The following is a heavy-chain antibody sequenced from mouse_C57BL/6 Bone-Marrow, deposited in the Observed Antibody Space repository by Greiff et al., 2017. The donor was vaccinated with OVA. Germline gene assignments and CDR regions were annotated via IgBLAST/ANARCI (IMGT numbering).Heavy chain of an antibody. CDR1: GYTFTDYE. D-gene: IGHD2-5*01. J-gene: IGHJ4*01. Sequence: VQLQESGAELVRPVASVTLSCKASGYTFTDYEMHWVKQTPVHGLEWIGAIDPETGGTAYNQKFKGKAILTADKSSSTAYMELRSLISEDSAVYSCTRGYSSYYARDYWGQGTAVTVSS. CDR3: TRGYSSYYARDY. CDR2: IDPETGGT. V-gene: IGHV1-15*01.